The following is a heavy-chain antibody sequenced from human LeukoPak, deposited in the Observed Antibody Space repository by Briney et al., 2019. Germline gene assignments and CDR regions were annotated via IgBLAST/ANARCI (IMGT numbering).Heavy chain of an antibody. CDR1: GFSLSTSGGG. CDR3: VHDIPGGEGFQH. Sequence: SGPTLVNPTQTLTMTCTFSGFSLSTSGGGVRWNRQPPGKALEWLALIYGNDDKRYSPSLKSRLTITKDTSKNQVVLTMTNVDPVDTATYFCVHDIPGGEGFQHWGQGTLVTVSS. J-gene: IGHJ1*01. D-gene: IGHD3-16*01. V-gene: IGHV2-5*01. CDR2: IYGNDDK.